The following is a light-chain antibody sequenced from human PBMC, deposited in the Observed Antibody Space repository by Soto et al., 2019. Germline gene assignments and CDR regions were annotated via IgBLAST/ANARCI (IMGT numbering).Light chain of an antibody. CDR1: SSNIGKNT. Sequence: QSVLAQPPSVSGTPGQRVTISCSGSSSNIGKNTVSWYQQLPGAAPKPLISTDNQRPSGVPDRFSGSKSGTSASLAISGLQSEDVADYYCAAGDNSLNGHVFGTGTKVTVL. CDR2: TDN. CDR3: AAGDNSLNGHV. V-gene: IGLV1-44*01. J-gene: IGLJ1*01.